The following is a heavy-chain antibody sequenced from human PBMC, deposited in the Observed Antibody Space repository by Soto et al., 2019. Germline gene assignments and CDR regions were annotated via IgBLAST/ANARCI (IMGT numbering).Heavy chain of an antibody. CDR3: AKAQRGIFPTTTGGLDY. V-gene: IGHV3-23*01. D-gene: IGHD4-4*01. CDR1: GFPFSTYA. J-gene: IGHJ4*02. Sequence: EVQLLESGGNLVQPGGSLRLSCAGSGFPFSTYAVSWVRQTPGKGLEWVSAISPTGGSTYYAASVRGRFTISRDNSKNTVVLQMSGLRAEDTAIYYCAKAQRGIFPTTTGGLDYWGQGTVLSVSS. CDR2: ISPTGGST.